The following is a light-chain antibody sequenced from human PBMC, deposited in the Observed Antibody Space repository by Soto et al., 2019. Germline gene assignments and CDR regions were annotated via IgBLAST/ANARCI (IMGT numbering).Light chain of an antibody. CDR2: EVS. Sequence: QSALTQPPSSSGSPGQSVTISCTGTSSDVGGYNYVSWYQQHPGKAPKLMIYEVSKRPSGVPDRFSGSKSGNTVSLTVSGLQAEDEADYYCSSYAGSNNLPYVFGTGTKVTVL. CDR3: SSYAGSNNLPYV. V-gene: IGLV2-8*01. CDR1: SSDVGGYNY. J-gene: IGLJ1*01.